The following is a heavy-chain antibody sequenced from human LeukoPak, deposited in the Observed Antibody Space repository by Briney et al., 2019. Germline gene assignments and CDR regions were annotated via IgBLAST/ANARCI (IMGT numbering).Heavy chain of an antibody. V-gene: IGHV3-23*01. CDR2: INGRGDDT. CDR3: ARDRLLHF. Sequence: QPGESLRLSCAAFSGFAMSWVRQAPGKGLEWVSAINGRGDDTYYPDSVKGRFTISRDNSNNTLYLQMNSLRAEDTAVYYCARDRLLHFWGQGTLVTVSS. CDR1: SGFA. J-gene: IGHJ4*02. D-gene: IGHD6-6*01.